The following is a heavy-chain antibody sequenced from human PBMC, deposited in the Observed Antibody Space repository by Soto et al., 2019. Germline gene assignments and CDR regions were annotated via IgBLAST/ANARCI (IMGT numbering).Heavy chain of an antibody. CDR1: GFTFGNYA. CDR2: ISASGGRT. CDR3: SGAESPDTAYFSLY. Sequence: GGSLRLSCRASGFTFGNYAMAWVRQAPGKGLEWVPGISASGGRTYYSDPAKGRFTISGDNSTNTLYLQMSSLRAEDTAVYYCSGAESPDTAYFSLYWDQGPPVTVAS. V-gene: IGHV3-23*01. J-gene: IGHJ4*02. D-gene: IGHD1-26*01.